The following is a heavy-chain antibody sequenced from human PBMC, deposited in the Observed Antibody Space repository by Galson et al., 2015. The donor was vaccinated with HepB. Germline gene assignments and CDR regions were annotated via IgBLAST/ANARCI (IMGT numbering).Heavy chain of an antibody. CDR2: INPSGGST. J-gene: IGHJ3*02. Sequence: SVKVSCKASGYTFTSYYMHWVRQAPGQGLEWMGIINPSGGSTSYAQKLQGRVTMTRDTSTSTVYVELSSLRSEDTAVYYCARDSWELRGAFDIWGQGIMVTVSS. CDR1: GYTFTSYY. CDR3: ARDSWELRGAFDI. V-gene: IGHV1-46*04. D-gene: IGHD1-26*01.